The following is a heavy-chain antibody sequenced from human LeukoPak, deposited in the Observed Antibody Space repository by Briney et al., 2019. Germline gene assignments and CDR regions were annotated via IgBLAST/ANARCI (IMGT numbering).Heavy chain of an antibody. Sequence: ASVNVSCKPSAYTFTGYYLHCGRQAPGQGLEWMGWINTNSAGTNYAQKFQGRVTMNTTASINTAYMEESKMRSDDTAVYYCASQVDTAYYFDYWGQGTLVTVSS. J-gene: IGHJ4*02. D-gene: IGHD5-18*01. V-gene: IGHV1-2*02. CDR2: INTNSAGT. CDR1: AYTFTGYY. CDR3: ASQVDTAYYFDY.